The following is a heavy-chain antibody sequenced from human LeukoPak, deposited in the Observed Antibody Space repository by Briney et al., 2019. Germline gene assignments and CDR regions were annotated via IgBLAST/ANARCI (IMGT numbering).Heavy chain of an antibody. V-gene: IGHV3-48*01. CDR1: GFSFSSYS. Sequence: PGGSLRLSCAASGFSFSSYSMNWVRQAPGEGLQWLSYIGPNSRIIYYTDSVEGRFTISRDNAKNSLYLQMNSLRAEDTAVYYCARDSSSGYSFDSWGQGTLVTVSS. CDR3: ARDSSSGYSFDS. CDR2: IGPNSRII. D-gene: IGHD6-19*01. J-gene: IGHJ4*02.